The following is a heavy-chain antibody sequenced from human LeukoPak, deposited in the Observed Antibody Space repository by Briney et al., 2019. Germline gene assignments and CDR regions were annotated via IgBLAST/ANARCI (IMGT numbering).Heavy chain of an antibody. CDR3: VRDRFYAMDV. V-gene: IGHV3-74*01. CDR2: INHDGSTT. J-gene: IGHJ6*02. Sequence: GGSLRLSCAASGFTFSSSWMHWVRHAPGKGLVWVSRINHDGSTTNYVDSVKGRFTISRDNAKNTLYLQMNSLRAEDTAVFYCVRDRFYAMDVWGQGTTVTVPS. CDR1: GFTFSSSW.